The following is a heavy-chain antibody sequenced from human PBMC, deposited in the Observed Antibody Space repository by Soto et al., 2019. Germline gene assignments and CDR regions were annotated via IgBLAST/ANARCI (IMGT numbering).Heavy chain of an antibody. D-gene: IGHD5-12*01. Sequence: SGGSLRLSCAASGFTFSSYSMNWVRQAPGKGLEWVSSISSSSSYIYYADSVKGRFTISRDNAKNSLYLQMNSLRAEDTAVYYCARPSLATVPVDYYYGMDVWGQWTTVTVSS. CDR3: ARPSLATVPVDYYYGMDV. J-gene: IGHJ6*02. V-gene: IGHV3-21*01. CDR1: GFTFSSYS. CDR2: ISSSSSYI.